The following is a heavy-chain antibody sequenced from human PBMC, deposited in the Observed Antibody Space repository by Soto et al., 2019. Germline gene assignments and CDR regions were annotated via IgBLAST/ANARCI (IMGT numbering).Heavy chain of an antibody. CDR1: GFTFSSYA. CDR2: ISYDGSNK. D-gene: IGHD3-10*01. J-gene: IGHJ3*02. Sequence: GGSLRLSCAASGFTFSSYAMHGVRKAPGKGLEWVAVISYDGSNKYYADSVKGRFTISRDNSKNTLYLQMNSLRAEDTAVYYCAKDGRINMFRGVSAFDIWGQGTLVPVS. V-gene: IGHV3-30*04. CDR3: AKDGRINMFRGVSAFDI.